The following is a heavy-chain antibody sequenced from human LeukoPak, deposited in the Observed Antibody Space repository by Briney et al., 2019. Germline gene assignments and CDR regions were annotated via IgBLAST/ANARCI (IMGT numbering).Heavy chain of an antibody. D-gene: IGHD6-13*01. Sequence: ASVKVSCKASGYTFTGYYMHWVRQAPGQGLEWMGWINPNSGGTNYAQKFQGRVTMTRDTSISTAYMELSRLRSDDTAVYYCAREGIAAAGTGWYFDLWGRGTLVAVSS. CDR2: INPNSGGT. CDR3: AREGIAAAGTGWYFDL. CDR1: GYTFTGYY. V-gene: IGHV1-2*02. J-gene: IGHJ2*01.